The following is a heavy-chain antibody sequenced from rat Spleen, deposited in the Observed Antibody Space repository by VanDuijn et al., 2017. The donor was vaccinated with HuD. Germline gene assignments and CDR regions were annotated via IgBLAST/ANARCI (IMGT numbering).Heavy chain of an antibody. CDR3: ARSDGTHYYLPFAD. D-gene: IGHD1-12*02. CDR1: GFTFSDYY. Sequence: EVQLVESGGGLVQPGRSLKLSCAVSGFTFSDYYMAWVRHAPTKGLAWVATISYDGSSTYYRDSVKGRFTISRDNAKSTLYLQMDSLRFEDTATYYGARSDGTHYYLPFADWGQGTLVTVSS. CDR2: ISYDGSST. V-gene: IGHV5-7*01. J-gene: IGHJ3*01.